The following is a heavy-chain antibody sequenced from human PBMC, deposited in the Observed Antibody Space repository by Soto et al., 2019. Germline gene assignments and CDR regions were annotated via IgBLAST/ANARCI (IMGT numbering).Heavy chain of an antibody. Sequence: GGSLRLSCAASGFTFSSYAMHWVRQAPGKGLEWVAVISYDGSNKYYADSVKGRFTISRDNSKNTLYLQMNSLRAEDTAVYYCARGVLRYFDSYGMDVWGQGTTVTVSS. CDR2: ISYDGSNK. V-gene: IGHV3-30-3*01. J-gene: IGHJ6*02. CDR3: ARGVLRYFDSYGMDV. CDR1: GFTFSSYA. D-gene: IGHD3-9*01.